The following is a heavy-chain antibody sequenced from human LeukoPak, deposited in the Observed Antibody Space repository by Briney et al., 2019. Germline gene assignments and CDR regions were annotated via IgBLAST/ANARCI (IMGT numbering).Heavy chain of an antibody. D-gene: IGHD1-26*01. V-gene: IGHV3-30*03. CDR1: GFTFSSYG. CDR2: ISYDGSNK. Sequence: GRSLRLSCAASGFTFSSYGMHWVRQAPGKGLEWVAVISYDGSNKYYADSVKGRFTISRDNSKNTLYLQMNSLRAEDTAVYYCAIDSWELRGYWGQGTLVTVSS. CDR3: AIDSWELRGY. J-gene: IGHJ4*02.